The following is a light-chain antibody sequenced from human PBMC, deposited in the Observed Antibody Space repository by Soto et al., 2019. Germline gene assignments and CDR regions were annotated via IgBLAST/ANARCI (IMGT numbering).Light chain of an antibody. CDR2: EVT. J-gene: IGLJ1*01. Sequence: QSVLTQPASVSGAPGQSITISCTGTSGDIGSYNRVSWCQQHPGKAPKLIIYEVTDRPSGVSNRFSGSKSGNTASLTISGLQAEDEAEYYCSSYTNINTRACVFGTGTRGTVL. V-gene: IGLV2-14*01. CDR3: SSYTNINTRACV. CDR1: SGDIGSYNR.